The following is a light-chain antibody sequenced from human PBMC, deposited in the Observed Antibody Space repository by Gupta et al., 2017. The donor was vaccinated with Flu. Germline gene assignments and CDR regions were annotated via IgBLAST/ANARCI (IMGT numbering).Light chain of an antibody. CDR1: QSRSTSANDKYY. V-gene: IGKV4-1*01. Sequence: LVERPTSNCKTSQSRSTSANDKYYLAWYQQKPGQAPKLLIYCASSRETGVPDRFSGSGSGTDFTLTISSLKAEDVAVYYCQQKDRFPVAFGQGTKVEI. CDR3: QQKDRFPVA. J-gene: IGKJ2*01. CDR2: CAS.